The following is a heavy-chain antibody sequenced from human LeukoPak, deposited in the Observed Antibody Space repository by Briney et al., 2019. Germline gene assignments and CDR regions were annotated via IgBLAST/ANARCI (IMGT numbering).Heavy chain of an antibody. CDR1: GYTFTSYG. CDR3: ARWVLGKGYFDY. D-gene: IGHD7-27*01. Sequence: ASVKVSYKASGYTFTSYGISWVRQAPGQGLEWMGWISAYNGNTNYAQKLQGRVTMTTDTSTSAAYMEPRSLRSDDTAVYYCARWVLGKGYFDYWGQGTLVTVSS. CDR2: ISAYNGNT. J-gene: IGHJ4*02. V-gene: IGHV1-18*01.